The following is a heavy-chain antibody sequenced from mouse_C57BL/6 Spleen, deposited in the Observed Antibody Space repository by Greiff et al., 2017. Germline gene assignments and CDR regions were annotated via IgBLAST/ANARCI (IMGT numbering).Heavy chain of an antibody. D-gene: IGHD1-1*01. J-gene: IGHJ2*01. CDR2: IDPSDSET. CDR1: GYTFTSYW. CDR3: ARRGTYYYGSPYYFDY. V-gene: IGHV1-52*01. Sequence: QVQLQQPRAELVRPGSSVKLSCKASGYTFTSYWMHWVKQRPIQGLEWIGNIDPSDSETHYNQKFKDKATLTVDKSSSTAYMQLSSLTSEDSAVYYCARRGTYYYGSPYYFDYWGQGTTLTVSS.